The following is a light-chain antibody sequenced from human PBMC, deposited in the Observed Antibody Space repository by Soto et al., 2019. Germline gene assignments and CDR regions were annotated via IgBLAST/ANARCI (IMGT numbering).Light chain of an antibody. J-gene: IGLJ1*01. V-gene: IGLV2-14*01. CDR1: SSDVGGHNY. CDR3: SSYTTINPYV. CDR2: EVS. Sequence: QSALSQPASVSGSPGQSITISCTGTSSDVGGHNYVSWFQQHPGEAPKLIIFEVSNRPSGVSARFSGSKSGNTASLAISGLQAEDEADYFCSSYTTINPYVFGTGTKVTVL.